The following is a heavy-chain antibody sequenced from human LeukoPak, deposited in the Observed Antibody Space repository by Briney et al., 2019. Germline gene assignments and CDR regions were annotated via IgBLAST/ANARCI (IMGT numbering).Heavy chain of an antibody. V-gene: IGHV4-59*08. D-gene: IGHD3-10*01. CDR3: ASGSKGFSES. CDR2: IYNSGRT. CDR1: GGSISSYY. J-gene: IGHJ5*02. Sequence: SETLSLTCTVSGGSISSYYWGWIRQPPGKGLEWIGYIYNSGRTNYNPSLKSRVTISVDSSNNQFSVKLSSVTAADTAVYYCASGSKGFSESWGQGTLVTVTS.